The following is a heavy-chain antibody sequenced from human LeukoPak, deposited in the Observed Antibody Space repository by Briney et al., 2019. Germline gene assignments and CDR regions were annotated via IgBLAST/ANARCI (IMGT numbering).Heavy chain of an antibody. D-gene: IGHD3-22*01. V-gene: IGHV4-4*02. J-gene: IGHJ6*03. CDR2: IYHSGST. CDR3: ARGYIYYYDSSGYFHYYYYYMDV. Sequence: SETLSLTCAVSGGSISSSNWWSWVRQPPGKRLEWIGEIYHSGSTNYNPSLKSRVTISVDKSKNQFSLKLSSVTAADTAVYYCARGYIYYYDSSGYFHYYYYYMDVWGKGTTVTVSS. CDR1: GGSISSSNW.